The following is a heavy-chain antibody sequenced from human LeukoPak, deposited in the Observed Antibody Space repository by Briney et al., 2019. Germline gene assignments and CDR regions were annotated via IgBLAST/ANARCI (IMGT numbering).Heavy chain of an antibody. CDR3: TTATGSYGPFLFDY. CDR1: GSTFSNAW. V-gene: IGHV3-15*01. J-gene: IGHJ4*02. CDR2: IKSKTDGGTT. Sequence: GGSLRLSCAASGSTFSNAWMSWVRQAPGKGLEWVGRIKSKTDGGTTDYAAPVKGRFTTSRDDSKNTLYLQMNSLKTEDTAVYYCTTATGSYGPFLFDYWGQGTLVTVSS. D-gene: IGHD1-26*01.